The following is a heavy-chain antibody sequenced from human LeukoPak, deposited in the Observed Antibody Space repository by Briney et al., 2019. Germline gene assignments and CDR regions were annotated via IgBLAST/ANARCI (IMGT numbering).Heavy chain of an antibody. Sequence: GGSLRLSCAASGFTFSDYYMSWIRQAPGKGLEWASSISSGTSFIYYADSVKGRFTISRDNAKNSLYLQMNSLRAEDTAVYYCARGTTALMDVWGKGTTVTVSS. CDR2: ISSGTSFI. V-gene: IGHV3-11*06. D-gene: IGHD2-21*02. J-gene: IGHJ6*03. CDR1: GFTFSDYY. CDR3: ARGTTALMDV.